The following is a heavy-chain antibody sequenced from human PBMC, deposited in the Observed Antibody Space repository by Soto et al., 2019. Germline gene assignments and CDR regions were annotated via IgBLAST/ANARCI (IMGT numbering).Heavy chain of an antibody. V-gene: IGHV3-23*01. Sequence: PGGSLRLSCAASGFTFSSYAMSWVRQAPGKGLEWVSAISGSGGSTYYADSVKGRFTISRDNSKNTLYLQMNSLRAEDTAVYYCAKVSPYDFWSGYPNWFDPWGQGTLVTVSS. CDR3: AKVSPYDFWSGYPNWFDP. D-gene: IGHD3-3*01. CDR2: ISGSGGST. J-gene: IGHJ5*02. CDR1: GFTFSSYA.